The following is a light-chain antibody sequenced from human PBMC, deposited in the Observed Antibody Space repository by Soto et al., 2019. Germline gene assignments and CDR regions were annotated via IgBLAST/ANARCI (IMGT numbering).Light chain of an antibody. CDR3: QSYDNNLVV. CDR2: GNI. CDR1: SSNIGAGYD. V-gene: IGLV1-40*01. J-gene: IGLJ2*01. Sequence: QSVLTQPPSVSGAPGQRVTISCTGSSSNIGAGYDVHWYRQPPGTAPTVLIYGNINRPSGVPDRFSASKSGTSASLAITGLQAEDEADYYCQSYDNNLVVFGGGTKLTVL.